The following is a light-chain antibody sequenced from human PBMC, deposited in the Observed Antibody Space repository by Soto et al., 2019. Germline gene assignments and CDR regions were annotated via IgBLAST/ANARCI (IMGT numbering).Light chain of an antibody. J-gene: IGLJ2*01. Sequence: QLVLTQPPSVSGAPGQRVTISCTGSTSNIGAGYDVHWYQQPPGTAPKLVIYNNNNRPSGVPDRFSGSKSGTSGSLAITGLQVEDEAEYFCQSYDGSLTGVIFGGGTKLTVL. CDR2: NNN. CDR3: QSYDGSLTGVI. CDR1: TSNIGAGYD. V-gene: IGLV1-40*01.